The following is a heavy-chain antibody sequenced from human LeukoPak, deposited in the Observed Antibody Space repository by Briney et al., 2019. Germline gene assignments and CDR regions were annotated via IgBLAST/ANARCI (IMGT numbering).Heavy chain of an antibody. V-gene: IGHV3-7*01. CDR3: ARGEMATIV. CDR1: GFTFSSYW. D-gene: IGHD5-24*01. J-gene: IGHJ4*02. CDR2: IKQDGSEK. Sequence: GGSLRLSCAASGFTFSSYWVSWVRQAPGKGLEWVANIKQDGSEKYYVDSVKGRFTISRDNAKNSLYLQMNSLRAEDTAVYYCARGEMATIVWGQGTLVTVSS.